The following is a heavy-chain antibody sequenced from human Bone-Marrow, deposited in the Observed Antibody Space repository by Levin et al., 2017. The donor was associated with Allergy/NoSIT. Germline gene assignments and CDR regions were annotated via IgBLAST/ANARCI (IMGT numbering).Heavy chain of an antibody. V-gene: IGHV1-24*01. CDR3: ATFYDILTANPRDYYYYGMDV. CDR1: GYILSELS. Sequence: GASVKVSCKVFGYILSELSMHWVRQAPGKGPEWMGGYDPEEGETIYAQNFQGRVTMTEDRSTETAYMELSSLRSEDTAVYYCATFYDILTANPRDYYYYGMDVWGQGTRVTVSS. J-gene: IGHJ6*02. D-gene: IGHD3-9*01. CDR2: YDPEEGET.